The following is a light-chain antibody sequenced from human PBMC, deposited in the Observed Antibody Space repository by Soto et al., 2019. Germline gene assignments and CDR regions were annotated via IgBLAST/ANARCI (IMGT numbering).Light chain of an antibody. J-gene: IGKJ5*01. CDR2: GAS. Sequence: ENVLTQSPGTLSLSPGERATLSCRASQSVSSSYLAWYQQKPGQAPRLLIYGASSRATGIPDRFSGSGSGTDFTLTISRLEPEDFAVYYCQQYGSSEIIFGQGTRLEIK. CDR1: QSVSSSY. V-gene: IGKV3-20*01. CDR3: QQYGSSEII.